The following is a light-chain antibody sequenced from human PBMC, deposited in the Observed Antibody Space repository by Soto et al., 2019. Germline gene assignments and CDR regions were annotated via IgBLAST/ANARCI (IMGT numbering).Light chain of an antibody. CDR1: QTVRNNY. J-gene: IGKJ1*01. V-gene: IGKV3D-20*02. Sequence: EFVLSHYQGNLSLSPGDRGYVSCRARQTVRNNYLAWYQQKPGQAPRLLIYDTSTRATGIPARFSGSGSGTEFTLTISSLQPEDFATYYCQQSYSTPWTFGQGTEVDI. CDR2: DTS. CDR3: QQSYSTPWT.